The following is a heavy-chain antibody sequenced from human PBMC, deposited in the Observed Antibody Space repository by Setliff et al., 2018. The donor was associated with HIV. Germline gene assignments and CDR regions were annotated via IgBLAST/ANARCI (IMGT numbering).Heavy chain of an antibody. J-gene: IGHJ4*02. Sequence: ASETLSLTCTVSGGSISSGGYYWGWIRQPPGKGLEWIGTIYYTGTTYYNPALQSRVTLSVDTSKNQFSLKLSSVTAADTAFYYCAKPYYDISGYYFYYFDYWGQGTLVTVSS. V-gene: IGHV4-39*01. CDR3: AKPYYDISGYYFYYFDY. CDR1: GGSISSGGYY. CDR2: IYYTGTT. D-gene: IGHD3-22*01.